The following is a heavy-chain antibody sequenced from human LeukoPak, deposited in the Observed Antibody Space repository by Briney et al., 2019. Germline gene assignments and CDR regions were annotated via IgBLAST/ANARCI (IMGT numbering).Heavy chain of an antibody. J-gene: IGHJ5*02. CDR3: ARDLGGSSSRPPGWHWFDP. V-gene: IGHV1-69*04. CDR2: IIPILGIA. D-gene: IGHD6-13*01. CDR1: GGTFSSYA. Sequence: ASVKVSCKASGGTFSSYAISWVRQAPGQGLEWMGRIIPILGIANYAQKFQGRVTITADKSTSTAYMELSSLRSEDTAVYYCARDLGGSSSRPPGWHWFDPWGQGTLVTVSS.